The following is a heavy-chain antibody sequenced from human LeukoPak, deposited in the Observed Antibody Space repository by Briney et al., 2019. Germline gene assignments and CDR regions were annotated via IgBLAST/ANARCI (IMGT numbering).Heavy chain of an antibody. D-gene: IGHD3-22*01. Sequence: GGSLRLSCAASGFTFSSYGMHWVRQAPGKGLEWVAVISYDGSNKYYADSVKGRFTISRDNSKNTLYLQMNSLRAEDTAVYYCAKVSSGTADYWGQGTLVTVSS. V-gene: IGHV3-30*18. J-gene: IGHJ4*02. CDR3: AKVSSGTADY. CDR2: ISYDGSNK. CDR1: GFTFSSYG.